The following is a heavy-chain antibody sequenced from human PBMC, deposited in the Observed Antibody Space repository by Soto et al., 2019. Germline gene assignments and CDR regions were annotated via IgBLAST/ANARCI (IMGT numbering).Heavy chain of an antibody. D-gene: IGHD6-19*01. V-gene: IGHV4-61*01. J-gene: IGHJ4*02. CDR1: GDSVSNDKLY. Sequence: PSETLSLTCTVSGDSVSNDKLYWSWIRQPPGKGLEWIGYIYNRGNTSYTPSLKSRVTISVDTSKNQFSLKLSSVTSADTAVYYCARASIAVAGTIYFWGQGTLVTVSS. CDR3: ARASIAVAGTIYF. CDR2: IYNRGNT.